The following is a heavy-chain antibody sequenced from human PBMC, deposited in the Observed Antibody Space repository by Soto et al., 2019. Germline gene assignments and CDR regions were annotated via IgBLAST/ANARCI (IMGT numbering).Heavy chain of an antibody. V-gene: IGHV1-69*01. CDR1: GDTFNSYV. CDR3: TMAYGYTSCGSLDH. CDR2: IITAFGTT. Sequence: QVQLVQSGPEVKKPGSSVKVSCKASGDTFNSYVITWVRQAPGQGIEWLGGIITAFGTTSYAQNCQDRLTITADEAATTDHMELRSTTSCDTAMYDGTMAYGYTSCGSLDHWGQGSLVTVSS. J-gene: IGHJ4*02. D-gene: IGHD5-18*01.